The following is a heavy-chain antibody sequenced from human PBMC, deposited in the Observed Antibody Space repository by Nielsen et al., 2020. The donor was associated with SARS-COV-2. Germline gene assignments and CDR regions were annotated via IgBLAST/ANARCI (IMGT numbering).Heavy chain of an antibody. V-gene: IGHV1-69*06. Sequence: SVKVSCKASGGTFSSYAISWVRQAPGQGLEWMGGIIPIFGTANYAQKFQGRVTITADKSTSTAYMELSSLRSEDTAVYYCARVDNVVVYHGDPWGQGTLVTVSS. CDR1: GGTFSSYA. CDR2: IIPIFGTA. J-gene: IGHJ5*02. D-gene: IGHD2-15*01. CDR3: ARVDNVVVYHGDP.